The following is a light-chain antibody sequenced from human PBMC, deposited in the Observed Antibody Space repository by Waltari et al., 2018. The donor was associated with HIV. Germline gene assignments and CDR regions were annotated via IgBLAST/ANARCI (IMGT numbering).Light chain of an antibody. CDR1: SSRIGSNY. CDR2: RNN. CDR3: AAWDDSLSGYV. J-gene: IGLJ1*01. Sequence: QSVLTQPPSASGTPGPRVTIPCSASSSRIGSNYVYWYQQRPGTAPKLLIYRNNQRPSGVPDRFSGSKSGTSASLAISGLRSEDEADYYCAAWDDSLSGYVFGTGTKVTVL. V-gene: IGLV1-47*01.